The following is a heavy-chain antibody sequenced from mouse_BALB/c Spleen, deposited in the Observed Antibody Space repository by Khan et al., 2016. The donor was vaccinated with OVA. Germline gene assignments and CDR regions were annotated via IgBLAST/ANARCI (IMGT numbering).Heavy chain of an antibody. V-gene: IGHV9-1*02. Sequence: QIQLVQSGPELKKPGETVKISCEASGYTFTNYGMNWVKQAPGKGLKWMGWINTYTGEPTYTDDFKGRFAFSLETSASTAYLQINNLKNEDMATXFCAIGASYWYFDVWGAGTTVTVSS. J-gene: IGHJ1*01. CDR2: INTYTGEP. CDR1: GYTFTNYG. CDR3: AIGASYWYFDV. D-gene: IGHD3-3*01.